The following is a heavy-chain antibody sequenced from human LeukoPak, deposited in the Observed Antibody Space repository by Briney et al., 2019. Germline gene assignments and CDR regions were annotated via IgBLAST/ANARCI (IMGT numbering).Heavy chain of an antibody. CDR2: IFPIFGTE. J-gene: IGHJ4*02. V-gene: IGHV1-69*13. Sequence: VASVKVSCKACGGTFSSYVISWVRQARGQGVAWMGVIFPIFGTENYAQKFQGRVTITADESTSTAYMELSSLRSEDTAVYYCAREQFAYYYGSGSYSFDYWGQGTLVTVSS. CDR3: AREQFAYYYGSGSYSFDY. D-gene: IGHD3-10*01. CDR1: GGTFSSYV.